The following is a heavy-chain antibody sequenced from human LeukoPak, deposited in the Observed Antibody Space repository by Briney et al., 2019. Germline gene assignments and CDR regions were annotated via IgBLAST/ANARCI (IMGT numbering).Heavy chain of an antibody. CDR1: GYAFTGYY. D-gene: IGHD5-18*01. J-gene: IGHJ4*02. Sequence: VASVKVSCKASGYAFTGYYMHWVRQAPGQGLEWMGWINPNSGDTKYAQNFQGRVTMTRDLSISTAYMDLTRLRSGDTAVYYCARGLDFGYTDVVPFDFWGQGTLVTVSS. CDR2: INPNSGDT. V-gene: IGHV1-2*02. CDR3: ARGLDFGYTDVVPFDF.